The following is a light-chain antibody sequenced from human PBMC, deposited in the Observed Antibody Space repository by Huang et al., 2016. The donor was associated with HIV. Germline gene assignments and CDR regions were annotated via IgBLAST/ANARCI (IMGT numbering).Light chain of an antibody. V-gene: IGKV3-11*01. CDR1: QSVAAY. CDR3: QQRSNRPT. Sequence: EIVLTQSPATLSLSPGERATLSCRASQSVAAYLAWYQQKPGQAPRLLIYDATTRATGNPARFSGSGSGTDFTLTISSLEPEDFAVYYCQQRSNRPTFGQGTKVEIK. CDR2: DAT. J-gene: IGKJ1*01.